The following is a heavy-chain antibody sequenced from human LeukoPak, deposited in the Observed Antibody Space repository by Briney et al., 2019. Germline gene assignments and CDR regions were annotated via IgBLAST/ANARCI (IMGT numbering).Heavy chain of an antibody. Sequence: GGSLRLSCAASGFTFDDYGMSWVRQAPGKGLEWVSGINWNGGSTGYADSVKGRFTISRDNAKNSLYLQMNSLRAEDTALYYCARSRGLTTVYYDAFDVWGQGTMVTVSS. V-gene: IGHV3-20*04. CDR1: GFTFDDYG. J-gene: IGHJ3*01. CDR3: ARSRGLTTVYYDAFDV. D-gene: IGHD3-10*01. CDR2: INWNGGST.